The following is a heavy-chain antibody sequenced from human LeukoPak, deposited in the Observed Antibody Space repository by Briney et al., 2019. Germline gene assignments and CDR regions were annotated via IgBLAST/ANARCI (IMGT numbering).Heavy chain of an antibody. CDR2: IIPIFDTA. D-gene: IGHD3-10*01. CDR1: GGTFSSYA. V-gene: IGHV1-69*01. CDR3: ARESYGSGSYLYYFDY. J-gene: IGHJ4*02. Sequence: GSSVKVSSKASGGTFSSYAISWVRQAPGQGLEWMGGIIPIFDTANYAQKFQGRVTITADESTSTAYMELSSLRSEDTAVYYCARESYGSGSYLYYFDYWGQGTLVTVSS.